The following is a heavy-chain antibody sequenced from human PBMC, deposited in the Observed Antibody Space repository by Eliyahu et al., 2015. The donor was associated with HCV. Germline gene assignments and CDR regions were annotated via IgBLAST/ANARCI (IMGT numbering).Heavy chain of an antibody. CDR3: AKRAYYYDSSGPWDFDL. Sequence: EVQLLESGGGLVQPGGSLRLSCAASGFXFXSXAMGWVRQAPGKGLEWVSAISGSGGSTYYADSVKGRFTISRDNSKNTLYLQMNSLRTEDTAVYYCAKRAYYYDSSGPWDFDLWGRGTLVTVSS. J-gene: IGHJ2*01. CDR2: ISGSGGST. D-gene: IGHD3-22*01. V-gene: IGHV3-23*01. CDR1: GFXFXSXA.